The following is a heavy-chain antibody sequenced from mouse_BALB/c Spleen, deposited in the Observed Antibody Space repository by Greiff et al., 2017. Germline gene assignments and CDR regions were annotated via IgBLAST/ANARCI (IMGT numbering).Heavy chain of an antibody. J-gene: IGHJ2*01. CDR2: INPSNGRT. CDR3: ARGGYYSYFDY. CDR1: GYTFTSYW. Sequence: QLQQPGAELVKPGASVKLSCKASGYTFTSYWMHWVKQRPGQGLEWIGEINPSNGRTNYNEKFKSKATLTVDKSSSTAYMQLSSLTSEDSAVYYCARGGYYSYFDYWGQGTTLTVSS. D-gene: IGHD2-3*01. V-gene: IGHV1S81*02.